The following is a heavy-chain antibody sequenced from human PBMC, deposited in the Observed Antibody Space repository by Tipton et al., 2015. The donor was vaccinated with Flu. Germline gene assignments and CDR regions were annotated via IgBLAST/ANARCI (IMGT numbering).Heavy chain of an antibody. CDR1: GDSIGSPYY. CDR3: ARLVWDGASNV. V-gene: IGHV4-38-2*01. Sequence: TLSLTCSVSGDSIGSPYYWGWIRQSPGKGLEWIGTVYHSGNTYYNPSLKSRVTISVDTSKNQFSVRLTAVTAADTAVYYCARLVWDGASNVWGLGTMITVS. D-gene: IGHD3-16*01. J-gene: IGHJ3*01. CDR2: VYHSGNT.